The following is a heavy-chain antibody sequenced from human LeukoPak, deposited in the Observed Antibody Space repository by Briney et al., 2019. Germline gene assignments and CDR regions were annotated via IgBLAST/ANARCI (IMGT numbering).Heavy chain of an antibody. V-gene: IGHV3-13*01. D-gene: IGHD6-13*01. Sequence: PGGSLRLSCAASGVTFSDYDMHWVRQATGKGLEWVSAIGTAGGTYYTGSVKGRFTISRENAKNSLYLQMNSLRAGDTAVYYCARAAKARVGGVYYFDYWGQGTLVTVSS. J-gene: IGHJ4*02. CDR2: IGTAGGT. CDR3: ARAAKARVGGVYYFDY. CDR1: GVTFSDYD.